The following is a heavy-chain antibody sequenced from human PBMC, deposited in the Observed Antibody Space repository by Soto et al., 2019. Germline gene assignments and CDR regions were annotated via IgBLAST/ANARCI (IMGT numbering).Heavy chain of an antibody. CDR3: ASSVDTAMGFDY. CDR2: IIPIFGTA. D-gene: IGHD5-18*01. CDR1: GGTFSSYA. Sequence: AASVKVSCKASGGTFSSYAISWVRQAPGQGLEWMGGIIPIFGTANYAQKFQGRVTITADESTSTAYMELSSLRSEDTAVYYCASSVDTAMGFDYWGQGTLVTVSS. V-gene: IGHV1-69*13. J-gene: IGHJ4*02.